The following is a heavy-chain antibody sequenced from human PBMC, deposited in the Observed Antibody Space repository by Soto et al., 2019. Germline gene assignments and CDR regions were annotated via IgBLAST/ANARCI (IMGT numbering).Heavy chain of an antibody. CDR2: ISSSSSYI. D-gene: IGHD1-1*01. J-gene: IGHJ6*02. V-gene: IGHV3-21*01. CDR1: GFTFSSYS. Sequence: XGSLRLSCSAAGFTFSSYSMNWVRQAPGKGLEWVSSISSSSSYIYYADSVKGRFTISRDNAKNSLYLQMNSLRAEDTAVYYCARDQATGTYYSYYGMDVWGQGTTVTVSS. CDR3: ARDQATGTYYSYYGMDV.